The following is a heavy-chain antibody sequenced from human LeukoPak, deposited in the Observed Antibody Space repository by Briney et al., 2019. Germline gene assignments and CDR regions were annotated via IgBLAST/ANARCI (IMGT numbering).Heavy chain of an antibody. V-gene: IGHV3-23*01. CDR1: GFTFSSYA. J-gene: IGHJ4*02. CDR3: AKFYDILTGYFDY. CDR2: ISGGSGNT. Sequence: GGSLRLSCVASGFTFSSYAMSWVRQSPGKGLEWVSGISGGSGNTEYADSVKGRFTISRDNSKSTLYLQMNSLRAEDTAVYYCAKFYDILTGYFDYWGQGTLVTVSS. D-gene: IGHD3-9*01.